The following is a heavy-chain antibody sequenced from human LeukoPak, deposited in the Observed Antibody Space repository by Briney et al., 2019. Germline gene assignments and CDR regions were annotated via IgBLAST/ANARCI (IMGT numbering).Heavy chain of an antibody. J-gene: IGHJ4*02. CDR2: ISSSGSTI. D-gene: IGHD6-19*01. CDR3: AREGSSGWYLYFDY. CDR1: GGSISSYY. Sequence: LSLTCTVSGGSISSYYWSWIRQPPGKGLEWVSYISSSGSTIYYADSVKGRFTISRDNAKNTLYLQMNSLRAEDTAVYYCAREGSSGWYLYFDYWGQGTLVTVSS. V-gene: IGHV3-11*04.